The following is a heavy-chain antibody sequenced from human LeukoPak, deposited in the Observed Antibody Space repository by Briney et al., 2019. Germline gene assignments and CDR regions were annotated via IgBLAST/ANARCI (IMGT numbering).Heavy chain of an antibody. CDR3: AKQRKCSSTSCYFFNA. V-gene: IGHV3-23*01. CDR2: ISGSGGST. CDR1: GFTFSSYG. J-gene: IGHJ4*02. Sequence: PGGSLRLSCAASGFTFSSYGMSWVRQAPGKGLEWVSAISGSGGSTYYADSVKGRFTISRDNSKNTLYLQMNSLRAEDTAVYYCAKQRKCSSTSCYFFNAWGQGTLVTVSS. D-gene: IGHD2-2*01.